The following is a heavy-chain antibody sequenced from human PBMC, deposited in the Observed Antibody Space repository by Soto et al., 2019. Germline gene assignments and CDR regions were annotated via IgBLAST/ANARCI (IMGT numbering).Heavy chain of an antibody. CDR1: GFAFSGSA. CDR3: TRDLFSYDYSGILWFDP. Sequence: EVQLVESGGGLVQPGGSLKLSCAASGFAFSGSAMYWVRQASGKGPEWVGRIRSKGHNYATEYPASVKGRFTISRDDSKNTAYLQMNSLQTEDTAVYYCTRDLFSYDYSGILWFDPWGQGTLVTVSS. D-gene: IGHD3-16*01. V-gene: IGHV3-73*02. J-gene: IGHJ5*02. CDR2: IRSKGHNYAT.